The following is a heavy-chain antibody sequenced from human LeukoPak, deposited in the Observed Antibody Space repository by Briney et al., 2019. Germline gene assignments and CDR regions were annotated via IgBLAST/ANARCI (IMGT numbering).Heavy chain of an antibody. CDR2: IYTSGST. V-gene: IGHV4-4*07. Sequence: SETLSLTCIVSGGSISSYYWSWIRQPAGKGLEWIGRIYTSGSTNYNPSLKSRVTMSVDTSKNQFSLKLSSVTAADTAVYYCARDYPNYYGSGSYYRGVNWFDPWGQGTLVTVSS. D-gene: IGHD3-10*01. CDR1: GGSISSYY. CDR3: ARDYPNYYGSGSYYRGVNWFDP. J-gene: IGHJ5*02.